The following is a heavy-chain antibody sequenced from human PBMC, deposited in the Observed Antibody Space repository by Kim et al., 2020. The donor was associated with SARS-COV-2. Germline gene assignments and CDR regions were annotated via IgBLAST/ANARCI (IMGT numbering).Heavy chain of an antibody. J-gene: IGHJ1*01. V-gene: IGHV6-1*01. Sequence: SKWHDAYAASVQSRITITPDASKNQFSLQLRSVTPEDTAVYYCASGWAIEHWGQGTLVTVSS. CDR3: ASGWAIEH. D-gene: IGHD6-19*01. CDR2: SKWHD.